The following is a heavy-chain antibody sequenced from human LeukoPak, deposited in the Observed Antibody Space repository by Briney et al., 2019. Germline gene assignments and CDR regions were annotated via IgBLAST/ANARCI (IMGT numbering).Heavy chain of an antibody. CDR3: ARVYGSGSYYNRYGMDV. V-gene: IGHV1-69*06. Sequence: SVKVSCKASGGTFSSYAISWVRQAPGQGLEWMGGILPIFGTANYAQKFQGRVTITADKSTSTAYMELSSLRSEDTAVYYCARVYGSGSYYNRYGMDVWGQGTTVTVSS. J-gene: IGHJ6*02. CDR1: GGTFSSYA. CDR2: ILPIFGTA. D-gene: IGHD3-10*01.